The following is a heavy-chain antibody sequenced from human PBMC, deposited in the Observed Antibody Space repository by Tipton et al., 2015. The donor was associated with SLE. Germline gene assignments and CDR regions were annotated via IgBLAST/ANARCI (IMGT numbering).Heavy chain of an antibody. Sequence: SLRLSCAASEFTFSSYEMNWVRQAPGKGLEYVSAISSNGGSTYYADSVKGRFTISRDNAKNSLYLQMNSPRTEDTAMYYCAKDNGGSWSEGAFDIWGQGTMVTVSS. D-gene: IGHD2-15*01. CDR1: EFTFSSYE. CDR2: ISSNGGST. CDR3: AKDNGGSWSEGAFDI. V-gene: IGHV3-64*04. J-gene: IGHJ3*02.